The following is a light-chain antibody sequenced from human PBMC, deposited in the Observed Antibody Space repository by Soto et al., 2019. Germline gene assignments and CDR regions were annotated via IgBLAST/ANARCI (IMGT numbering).Light chain of an antibody. CDR2: DVS. V-gene: IGLV2-11*01. CDR3: CSYAGSYLDV. CDR1: SSDVGGYNY. J-gene: IGLJ1*01. Sequence: QSALTQPRSVSGSPGQSVTISCTGTSSDVGGYNYVSWYQQHPGKAPKLMIYDVSKRPSGVPDRFSGSKSGNTASLTISGLQAEDEADYYCCSYAGSYLDVFGPGTKLTVL.